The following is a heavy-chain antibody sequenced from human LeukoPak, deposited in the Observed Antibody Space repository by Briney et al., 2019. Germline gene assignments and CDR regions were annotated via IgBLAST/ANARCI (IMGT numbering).Heavy chain of an antibody. D-gene: IGHD1-26*01. Sequence: PGASLRLSCAASGFTFSIYAMGWVRKAPGKGLEWVSSISGSGTTTYYADSVSGRFTISRDNSRNTLHLQMNRLRAEDTAVYSCARDGVVGTTTEFDYWGQGTLVTVSS. CDR2: ISGSGTTT. V-gene: IGHV3-23*01. J-gene: IGHJ4*02. CDR1: GFTFSIYA. CDR3: ARDGVVGTTTEFDY.